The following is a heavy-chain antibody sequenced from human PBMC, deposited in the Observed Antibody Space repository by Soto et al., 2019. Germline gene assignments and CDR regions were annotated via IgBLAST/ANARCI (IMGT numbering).Heavy chain of an antibody. V-gene: IGHV1-58*01. D-gene: IGHD3-10*01. CDR1: GFTFTSSA. CDR3: AATLMVRGVIIGLYYYYGMDV. Sequence: QMQLVQSGPEVKKPGTSVKVSCKASGFTFTSSAVQWVRQARGQRLEWIGWIVVGSGNTNYAQKFQERVTITRDMSTSTAYMELSSLRSEDTAVYYCAATLMVRGVIIGLYYYYGMDVWGQGTTVTVSS. J-gene: IGHJ6*02. CDR2: IVVGSGNT.